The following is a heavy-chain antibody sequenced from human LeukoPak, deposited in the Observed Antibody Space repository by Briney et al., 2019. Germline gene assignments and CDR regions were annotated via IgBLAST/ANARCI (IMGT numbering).Heavy chain of an antibody. Sequence: GGSLRLSCAASGFTFSSYSMNWVRQAPGKGLEWVSSISSSSSYIYYADSVKGRFTISRDNAKNTLYLQMNSLRAEDTAMYYCARVSGSKNYYFGAFDIWCQGTMVTVSS. CDR1: GFTFSSYS. J-gene: IGHJ3*02. CDR2: ISSSSSYI. CDR3: ARVSGSKNYYFGAFDI. D-gene: IGHD3/OR15-3a*01. V-gene: IGHV3-21*01.